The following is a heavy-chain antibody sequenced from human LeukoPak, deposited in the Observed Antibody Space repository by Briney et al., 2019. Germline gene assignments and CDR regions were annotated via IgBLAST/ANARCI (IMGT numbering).Heavy chain of an antibody. D-gene: IGHD2-15*01. J-gene: IGHJ4*02. CDR2: ISGYSGNT. CDR3: ARDRVLSYCSGGSCYFGY. CDR1: GYTFTSYG. Sequence: GASVKVSFQASGYTFTSYGISWVRQAPGQGLEWMGGISGYSGNTNYAQKLQGRVTMTTDTSTSTAYMELRSLRSDDTAVYYCARDRVLSYCSGGSCYFGYWGQGTLVTVSS. V-gene: IGHV1-18*01.